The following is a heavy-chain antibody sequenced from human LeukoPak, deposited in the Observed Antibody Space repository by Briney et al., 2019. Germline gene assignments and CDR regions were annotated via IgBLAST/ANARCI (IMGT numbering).Heavy chain of an antibody. CDR2: ISYDGSKQ. Sequence: GGSLRLSCAASGFTFNNFAMGWVRQAPGKGLEWVAAISYDGSKQLYADSVKGRFTISRDNSKNTLNLQMNSLRDEDTAVYYCAKDGARYLLTYYFEYWGQGTLVTVSS. D-gene: IGHD3-9*01. J-gene: IGHJ4*02. CDR1: GFTFNNFA. V-gene: IGHV3-30*18. CDR3: AKDGARYLLTYYFEY.